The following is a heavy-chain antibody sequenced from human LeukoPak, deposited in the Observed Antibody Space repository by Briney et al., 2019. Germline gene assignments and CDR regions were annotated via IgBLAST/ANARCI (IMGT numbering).Heavy chain of an antibody. J-gene: IGHJ6*02. CDR2: ISYDGSNK. Sequence: QTGRSQRLSCAASGFTFSSYAMHWVRQAPGKGLEWVAVISYDGSNKYYADSVKGRFTISRDNSKNTLYLQMNSLRAKDTAVYYCARGFRGTTVTSMDVWGQGTTVTVSS. CDR1: GFTFSSYA. CDR3: ARGFRGTTVTSMDV. D-gene: IGHD4-17*01. V-gene: IGHV3-30-3*01.